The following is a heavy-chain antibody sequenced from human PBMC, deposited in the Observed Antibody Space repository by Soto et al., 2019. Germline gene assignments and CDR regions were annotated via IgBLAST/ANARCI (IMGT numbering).Heavy chain of an antibody. Sequence: SETLSLTCTVSGGSISSGGYYWSWIRQLPGKGLEWIGYIYYSGSTYYNPSLKSRVTISVDTSKNQFSLKLSSVTAADTAVYYCARDREGIAAQFDYWGQGTLVTVSS. CDR1: GGSISSGGYY. D-gene: IGHD6-13*01. J-gene: IGHJ4*02. CDR2: IYYSGST. V-gene: IGHV4-31*03. CDR3: ARDREGIAAQFDY.